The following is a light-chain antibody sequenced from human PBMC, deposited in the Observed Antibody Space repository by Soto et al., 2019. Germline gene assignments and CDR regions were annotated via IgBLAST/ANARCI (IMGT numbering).Light chain of an antibody. CDR2: GNT. CDR1: SSNIGAGYD. J-gene: IGLJ3*02. CDR3: QSYDSSLGGSGV. V-gene: IGLV1-40*01. Sequence: QSVLTQPPSVSGAPGQRVTISCTGSSSNIGAGYDVHWYQQLPGTAPKLLIYGNTNRPSGVPDRFSGSKSGTSASLAITGLRAEDEADYYCQSYDSSLGGSGVFGGGTKVPAL.